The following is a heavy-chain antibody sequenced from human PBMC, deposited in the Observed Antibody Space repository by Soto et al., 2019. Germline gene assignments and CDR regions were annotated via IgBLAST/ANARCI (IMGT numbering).Heavy chain of an antibody. CDR2: IYHSGST. CDR1: GGSISSSNW. Sequence: QVQLQESGPGLVKPSGTLSLTCAVSGGSISSSNWWSWVRQPPGKGLEWIGEIYHSGSTNYNPSHTPRXTXSXXTSNNQFPLQLSSVTAAGTAVYYCARGLGSDAFDLWGQGTMVTVSS. CDR3: ARGLGSDAFDL. D-gene: IGHD1-26*01. J-gene: IGHJ3*01. V-gene: IGHV4-4*02.